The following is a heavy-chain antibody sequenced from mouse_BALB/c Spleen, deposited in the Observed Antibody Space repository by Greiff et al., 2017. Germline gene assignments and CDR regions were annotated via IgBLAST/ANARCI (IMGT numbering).Heavy chain of an antibody. J-gene: IGHJ3*01. CDR1: GYTFTSYW. D-gene: IGHD1-1*01. Sequence: QVQLQQSGAELAKPGASVKMSCKASGYTFTSYWMHWVKQRPGQGLEWIGYINPSTGYTEYNQKFKDKATLTADKSSSTAYMQLSSLTSEDSAVYYCARNLIYYYGSSSAWFAYWGQGTLVTVSA. CDR2: INPSTGYT. CDR3: ARNLIYYYGSSSAWFAY. V-gene: IGHV1-7*01.